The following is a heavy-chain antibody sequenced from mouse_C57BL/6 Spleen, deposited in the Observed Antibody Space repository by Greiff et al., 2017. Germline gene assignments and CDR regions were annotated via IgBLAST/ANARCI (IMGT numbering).Heavy chain of an antibody. V-gene: IGHV1-55*01. CDR3: ARSLITTSYFDD. J-gene: IGHJ2*01. CDR2: IYPGSGST. D-gene: IGHD2-4*01. Sequence: QVQLQQPGAELVKPGASVKMSCKASGYTFTSYWITWVKQRPGQGLEWIGDIYPGSGSTNYNEKFKSKATLTVDTSSSTAYMQLSSLTSEDSAVYYCARSLITTSYFDDWGQGTTLTVSS. CDR1: GYTFTSYW.